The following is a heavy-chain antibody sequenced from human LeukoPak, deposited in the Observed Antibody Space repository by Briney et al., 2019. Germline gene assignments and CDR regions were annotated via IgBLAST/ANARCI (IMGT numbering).Heavy chain of an antibody. D-gene: IGHD6-13*01. CDR1: GFTFSSYG. CDR2: ISSSSGTI. V-gene: IGHV3-48*01. J-gene: IGHJ4*02. Sequence: GGSLRLSCAASGFTFSSYGMHWVRQAPGKGLEWVSYISSSSGTIYYADSVQGRFTISRDNAKNSLYLQMNSLRAEDTAVYYCARRLTASGKHYFDYWGQGTLVTVSS. CDR3: ARRLTASGKHYFDY.